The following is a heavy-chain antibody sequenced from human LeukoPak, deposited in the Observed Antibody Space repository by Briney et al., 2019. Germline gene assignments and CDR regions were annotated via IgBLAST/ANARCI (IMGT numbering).Heavy chain of an antibody. V-gene: IGHV4-4*02. CDR2: IHHSGST. J-gene: IGHJ4*02. CDR3: ASSRGGFDY. CDR1: GGSITSSNW. D-gene: IGHD6-13*01. Sequence: SETLSLTCAVSGGSITSSNWWNWVRQPPGKGLEWIGQIHHSGSTNYNPSLRSRVTVSVDKSKNQFSLKLSSVTAADTAVYYCASSRGGFDYWGQGTLVTVSS.